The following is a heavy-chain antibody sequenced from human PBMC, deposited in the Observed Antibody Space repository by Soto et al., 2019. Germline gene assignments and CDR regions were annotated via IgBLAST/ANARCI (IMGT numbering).Heavy chain of an antibody. CDR2: ISSDATKK. V-gene: IGHV3-30*18. J-gene: IGHJ4*02. CDR3: AKAAPGGWHFFDT. CDR1: GFTFRTYG. Sequence: QVQLVESGGGVVQPGRSLRLSCAASGFTFRTYGMHWVRQAPGEGLEWVADISSDATKKHYADSVKGRFTISRDNSKNTLYLQMISLRTEDTAVYYCAKAAPGGWHFFDTWGQGTLVTVSS. D-gene: IGHD6-19*01.